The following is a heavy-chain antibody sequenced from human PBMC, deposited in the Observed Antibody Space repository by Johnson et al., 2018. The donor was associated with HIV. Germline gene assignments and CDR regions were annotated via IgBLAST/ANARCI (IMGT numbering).Heavy chain of an antibody. CDR1: GFTFSDYY. Sequence: QVQLVESGGGLVQPGGSLRLSCAASGFTFSDYYMTWIRQAPGKGLEWVSYINNNASSVYYADSVKGRFTISRDNTKNSLYLQMNSLRAEDTAVYYCARDEITMIVVAGDAFDIWGQGTMVTVSS. V-gene: IGHV3-11*04. CDR2: INNNASSV. D-gene: IGHD3-22*01. CDR3: ARDEITMIVVAGDAFDI. J-gene: IGHJ3*02.